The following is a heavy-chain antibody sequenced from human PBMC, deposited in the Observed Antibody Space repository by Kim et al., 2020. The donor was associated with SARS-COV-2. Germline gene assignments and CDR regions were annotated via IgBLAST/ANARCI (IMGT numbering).Heavy chain of an antibody. CDR3: ARGGMARYSSGYWGLDY. J-gene: IGHJ4*02. D-gene: IGHD3-22*01. Sequence: LKSRVTISVDTSKNQFSRKLSSVTAADTAVYYCARGGMARYSSGYWGLDYWGQGTLVTVSS. V-gene: IGHV4-34*01.